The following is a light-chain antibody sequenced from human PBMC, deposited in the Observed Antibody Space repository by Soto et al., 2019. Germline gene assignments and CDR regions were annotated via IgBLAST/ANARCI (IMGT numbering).Light chain of an antibody. V-gene: IGKV3-20*01. CDR2: GVL. CDR1: QNISGYS. Sequence: EIVLTQSPSTLSLSLGERATLSCRASQNISGYSLSWYRQKPGQAPRLLIYGVLTRAAGIPHRFCGSCSGTDLNFTISRLEPEDVAAYYCYQYGSSPKTFGQGTKVEI. J-gene: IGKJ1*01. CDR3: YQYGSSPKT.